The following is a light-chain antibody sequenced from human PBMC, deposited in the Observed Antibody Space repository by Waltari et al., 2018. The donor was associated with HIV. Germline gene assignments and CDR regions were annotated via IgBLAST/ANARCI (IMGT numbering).Light chain of an antibody. CDR1: NSDVGGYNS. V-gene: IGLV2-14*01. CDR2: EVT. CDR3: SSYTPTSTVV. J-gene: IGLJ2*01. Sequence: QSALTQPASVSGSPGQSITISCIGTNSDVGGYNSVSWYQQHPGKAPKLLIYEVTNRPSGISNRFSGSKSGNTASLTISGLQAEDEADYYCSSYTPTSTVVFGGGTKLTVL.